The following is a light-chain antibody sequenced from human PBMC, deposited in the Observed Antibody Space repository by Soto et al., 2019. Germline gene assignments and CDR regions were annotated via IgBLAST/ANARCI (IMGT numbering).Light chain of an antibody. V-gene: IGKV3-15*01. Sequence: EIVMTQSPATLSVSPGERATLSCRASQSISSNLAWYQQKQGQAPRLLISGASTRATGIQARFRGSGSGTEFTLSISSLQSEDFAVYYCQQYYTWPRTFGQGTKMEIK. CDR3: QQYYTWPRT. J-gene: IGKJ1*01. CDR2: GAS. CDR1: QSISSN.